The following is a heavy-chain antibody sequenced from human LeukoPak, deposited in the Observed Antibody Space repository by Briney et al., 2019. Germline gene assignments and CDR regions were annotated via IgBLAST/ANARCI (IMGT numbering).Heavy chain of an antibody. J-gene: IGHJ1*01. D-gene: IGHD2-2*01. Sequence: TLSLTCAVSGGSISSGGYSWGWIRQPPGKGLEWIGYIYHSGSTYYNPSLKSRVTISVDRSKNQFSLKLSSVTAADTAVYYRARARLDCTSTSCYGEYFQHWGQGTLVTVSS. CDR2: IYHSGST. CDR3: ARARLDCTSTSCYGEYFQH. V-gene: IGHV4-30-2*01. CDR1: GGSISSGGYS.